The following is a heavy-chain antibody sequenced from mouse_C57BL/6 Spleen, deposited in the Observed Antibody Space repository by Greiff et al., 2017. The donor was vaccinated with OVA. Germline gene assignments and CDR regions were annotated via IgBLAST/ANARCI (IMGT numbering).Heavy chain of an antibody. CDR2: INPNNGGT. D-gene: IGHD2-2*01. Sequence: VQLQQSGPELVKPGASVKISCKASGYTFTDYYMNWVKQSHGKSLEWIGDINPNNGGTSYNQKFKGKATLTVDKSSSTAYMELRSLTSEDSAVYYCARRGGLPYYFDYWGQGTTLTVSS. V-gene: IGHV1-26*01. CDR1: GYTFTDYY. J-gene: IGHJ2*01. CDR3: ARRGGLPYYFDY.